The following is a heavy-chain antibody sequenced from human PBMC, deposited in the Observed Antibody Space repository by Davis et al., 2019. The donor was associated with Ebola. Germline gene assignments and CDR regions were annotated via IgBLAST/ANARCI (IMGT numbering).Heavy chain of an antibody. CDR2: ISGSGGST. CDR1: GFTFSSYD. V-gene: IGHV3-23*01. J-gene: IGHJ4*02. Sequence: GESLKISCAASGFTFSSYDMSWVRQAPGKGLEWVSAISGSGGSTYYADSVKGRFTISRDNSKNTLYPQMNSLRAEDTAVYYCAKVFTVTTVLIDYWGQGTLVTVSS. D-gene: IGHD4-23*01. CDR3: AKVFTVTTVLIDY.